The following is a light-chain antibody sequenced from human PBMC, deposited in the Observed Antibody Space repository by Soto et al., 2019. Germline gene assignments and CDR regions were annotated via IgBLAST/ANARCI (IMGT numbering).Light chain of an antibody. CDR3: QQYNNWPIWT. CDR1: QSVSSN. J-gene: IGKJ1*01. Sequence: EIVMTQSPATLSLSPGERATLSCRASQSVSSNLAWYQQKPGQAPRLLIYGASTRATGIPARFSGSGSGTEFTLTISSLTSEDFAVYYCQQYNNWPIWTFGQGTKVDIK. CDR2: GAS. V-gene: IGKV3-15*01.